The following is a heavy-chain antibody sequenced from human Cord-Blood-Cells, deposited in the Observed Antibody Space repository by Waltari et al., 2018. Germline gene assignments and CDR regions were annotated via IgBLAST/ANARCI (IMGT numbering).Heavy chain of an antibody. CDR1: GGTFSSYA. V-gene: IGHV1-69*01. CDR2: IIPIFGTA. D-gene: IGHD3-22*01. Sequence: QVQLVQSGAEVKKPGSSVKVSCKASGGTFSSYAISWVRQAPGQGLEWMGGIIPIFGTANYAQKFQGRVTITADESTSTAYMELSSLRSEDTAVYYCARGSYDSSGYYYYYYYDMDVWGQGTTVTVSS. CDR3: ARGSYDSSGYYYYYYYDMDV. J-gene: IGHJ6*02.